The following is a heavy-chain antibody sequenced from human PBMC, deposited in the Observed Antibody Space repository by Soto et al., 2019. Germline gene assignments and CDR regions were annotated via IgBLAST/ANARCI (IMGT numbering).Heavy chain of an antibody. D-gene: IGHD4-17*01. Sequence: KQSQTLSLTCAISGDSVSSNSAAWNWIRQSPSRGLEWLGRTYYRSKWYNDYAVSVKSRITINPDKSKNQFSLQLNSVTPEDTAVYYCARVACGFGSCYYGDIPFDYWGQGTLVTVSS. CDR2: TYYRSKWYN. CDR1: GDSVSSNSAA. J-gene: IGHJ4*02. V-gene: IGHV6-1*01. CDR3: ARVACGFGSCYYGDIPFDY.